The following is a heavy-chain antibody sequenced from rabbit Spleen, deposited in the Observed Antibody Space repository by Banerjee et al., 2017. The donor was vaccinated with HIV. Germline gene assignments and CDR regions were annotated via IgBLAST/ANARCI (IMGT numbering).Heavy chain of an antibody. V-gene: IGHV1S40*01. CDR2: IDAGSSGST. Sequence: VESGGGLVKPGASLTLTCTASGFSFGSNDYVCWVCQAPGKGLEWVVCIDAGSSGSTYSAIWAKGRFTISKTSSTTVTLQMTSLTAADTATYFCARDTGTSFSTYGMDLWGQGTLVTVS. J-gene: IGHJ6*01. CDR3: ARDTGTSFSTYGMDL. CDR1: GFSFGSNDY. D-gene: IGHD7-1*01.